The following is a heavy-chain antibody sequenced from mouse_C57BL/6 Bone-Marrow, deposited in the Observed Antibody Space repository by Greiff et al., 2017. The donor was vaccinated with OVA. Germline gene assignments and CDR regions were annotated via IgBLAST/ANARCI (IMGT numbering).Heavy chain of an antibody. Sequence: SGAELVRPGASVKLSCTASGFNIKDDYMHWVKQRPEQGLEWIGWIDPENGDTEYASKFQGKATITADTSSNTAYLQLSSLTSEDTAVYYCTTYTLYYYAMDYWGQGTSVTVSS. J-gene: IGHJ4*01. CDR2: IDPENGDT. V-gene: IGHV14-4*01. CDR3: TTYTLYYYAMDY. CDR1: GFNIKDDY.